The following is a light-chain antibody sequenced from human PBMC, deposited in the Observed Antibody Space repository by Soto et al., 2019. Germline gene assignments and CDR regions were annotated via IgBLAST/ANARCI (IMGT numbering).Light chain of an antibody. CDR2: EVI. Sequence: QSVLTQPPSVXGSPGQSVTISCTGTSSDVGSYNRVSWYKQPPGAAPKLVIYEVIHRPSGVPDRFSGSKSGNTASLTISGLQAEDEADFYCYSYTSSSTYVFGTGTKVTVL. CDR3: YSYTSSSTYV. CDR1: SSDVGSYNR. V-gene: IGLV2-18*02. J-gene: IGLJ1*01.